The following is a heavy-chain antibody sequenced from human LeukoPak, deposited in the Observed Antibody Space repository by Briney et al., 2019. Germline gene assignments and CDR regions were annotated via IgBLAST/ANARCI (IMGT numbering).Heavy chain of an antibody. CDR3: ARRAHYSVYFDY. V-gene: IGHV4-39*01. CDR2: IYYSGSS. CDR1: GVSISSGSYC. J-gene: IGHJ4*02. Sequence: SETLSLTCTVSGVSISSGSYCWGWIRQPPGKGLERIGSIYYSGSSYYNPSLKSRVTISVDTSKNQFSLKLSSVTAADTAVYYCARRAHYSVYFDYWGQGTLVTVSS. D-gene: IGHD2-21*01.